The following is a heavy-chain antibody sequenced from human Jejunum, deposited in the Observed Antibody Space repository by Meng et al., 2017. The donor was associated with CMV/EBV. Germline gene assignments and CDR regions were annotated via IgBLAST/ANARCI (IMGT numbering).Heavy chain of an antibody. D-gene: IGHD1-26*01. CDR3: AKDAGSYLDYYFDY. Sequence: EYTFSDYYMQWVRQATGQGLEWMGWINPQTGDTNYAPKFRGRVTMTRDMSINTVYMEVTGLRSDDTAVYYCAKDAGSYLDYYFDYWGQGTLVTVSS. V-gene: IGHV1-2*02. CDR2: INPQTGDT. CDR1: EYTFSDYY. J-gene: IGHJ4*02.